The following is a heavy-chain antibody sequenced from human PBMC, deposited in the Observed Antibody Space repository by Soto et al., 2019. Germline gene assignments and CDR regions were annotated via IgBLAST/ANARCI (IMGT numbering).Heavy chain of an antibody. V-gene: IGHV4-31*03. J-gene: IGHJ5*02. CDR3: ARGIARDDFWSGYYTGTGPRTENWFDP. Sequence: PSETLSLTCPVSGGSISSGGYYWSWIRQHPGKGLEWIGYIYYSGSTYYNPSLKSRVTISVDTSKNQFSLKLSSVTAADTAVYYCARGIARDDFWSGYYTGTGPRTENWFDPWGQGTLVTVSS. CDR1: GGSISSGGYY. D-gene: IGHD3-3*01. CDR2: IYYSGST.